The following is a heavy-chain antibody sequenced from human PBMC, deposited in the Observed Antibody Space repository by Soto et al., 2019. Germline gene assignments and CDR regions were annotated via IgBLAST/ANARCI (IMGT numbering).Heavy chain of an antibody. CDR1: GGTFSSYP. J-gene: IGHJ5*02. V-gene: IGHV1-69*01. CDR3: ASRPVMEVAQYGNWFDP. CDR2: IIPFFGTT. Sequence: QVHLVQSGAEMKKPGSSVKVSCKASGGTFSSYPINWVRQAPGQGLEWMGGIIPFFGTTHSAQKFQGRLTITADESTRTTYVELSSLRSEDTAVYYRASRPVMEVAQYGNWFDPWGQGTLVTVSS. D-gene: IGHD2-15*01.